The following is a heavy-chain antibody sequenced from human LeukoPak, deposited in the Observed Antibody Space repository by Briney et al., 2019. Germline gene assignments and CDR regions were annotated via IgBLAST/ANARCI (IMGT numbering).Heavy chain of an antibody. CDR1: GFTFDYYG. J-gene: IGHJ4*02. CDR2: INWNGGST. Sequence: GSLRLSCAASGFTFDYYGMSWVRPAPGKGLEWVSGINWNGGSTGYADSVKGRFTISRDNAKNSLYLQMNSLRAEDTAVYYCAKDKLSGSGSYSDYWGQGTLVTVSS. CDR3: AKDKLSGSGSYSDY. V-gene: IGHV3-20*04. D-gene: IGHD3-10*01.